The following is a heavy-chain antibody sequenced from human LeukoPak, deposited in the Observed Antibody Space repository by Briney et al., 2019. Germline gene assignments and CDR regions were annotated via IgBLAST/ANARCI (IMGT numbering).Heavy chain of an antibody. Sequence: ASVKVSCKASGYIFTGYYIHWVRQAPGQGLEWMGWINPNSGGTNYAQKFQVRVTMTRDTSISTAYMELSRLRSDDTAMYYCARGKLSSRPRVEYFQHWGQGTLVTVSS. D-gene: IGHD6-13*01. V-gene: IGHV1-2*02. CDR2: INPNSGGT. J-gene: IGHJ1*01. CDR1: GYIFTGYY. CDR3: ARGKLSSRPRVEYFQH.